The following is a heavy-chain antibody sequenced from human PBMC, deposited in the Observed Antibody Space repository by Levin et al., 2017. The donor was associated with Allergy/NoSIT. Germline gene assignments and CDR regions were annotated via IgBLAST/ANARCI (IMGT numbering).Heavy chain of an antibody. J-gene: IGHJ6*02. CDR1: GFTFSSYE. D-gene: IGHD2-15*01. CDR3: AREVEGTPGMDV. CDR2: ISSSGSTI. Sequence: PGGSLRLSCAASGFTFSSYEMNWVRQAPGKGLEWVSYISSSGSTIYYADSVKGRFTISRDNAKNSLYLQMNSLRAEDTAVYYCAREVEGTPGMDVWGQGTTVTVSS. V-gene: IGHV3-48*03.